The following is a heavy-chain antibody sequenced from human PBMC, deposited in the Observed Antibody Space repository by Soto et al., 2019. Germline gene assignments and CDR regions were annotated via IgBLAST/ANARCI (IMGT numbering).Heavy chain of an antibody. CDR2: IYYSGST. J-gene: IGHJ6*02. Sequence: SETLSLTCTVSGGSISSYYWSWTRQPPGKGLEWIGYIYYSGSTNYNPSLKSRVTISVDTSKNQFSLKLSSVTAADTAVYYCARVFPLKYSSSYYYYYGMDVWGQGTTVTVSS. D-gene: IGHD6-6*01. CDR1: GGSISSYY. V-gene: IGHV4-59*01. CDR3: ARVFPLKYSSSYYYYYGMDV.